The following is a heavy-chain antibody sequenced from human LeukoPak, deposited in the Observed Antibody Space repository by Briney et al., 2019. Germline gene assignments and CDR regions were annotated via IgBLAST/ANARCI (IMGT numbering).Heavy chain of an antibody. CDR1: GGTFSSYA. J-gene: IGHJ4*02. CDR3: ARARYYDFWSGYQTPDY. D-gene: IGHD3-3*01. V-gene: IGHV1-69*13. Sequence: VASVKVSCKASGGTFSSYAISRVRQAPGQGLEWMGGIIPILGTANYAQKFQGRVTITADESTSTAYMELSSLRSEDTAVYYCARARYYDFWSGYQTPDYWGQGTLVTVSS. CDR2: IIPILGTA.